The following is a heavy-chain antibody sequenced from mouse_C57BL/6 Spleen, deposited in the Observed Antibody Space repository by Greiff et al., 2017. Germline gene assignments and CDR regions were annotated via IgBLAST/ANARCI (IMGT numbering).Heavy chain of an antibody. Sequence: VQLQQSGAELARPGASVKLSCTASGYTFTSYGISWVKQRTGQGLEWIGEISPRSGNTYYNEKFKGKATLTADKSSSTTYMELRSLTSEDSAVYFYARYFTTVVATKDFDVWGTGATVTVSS. CDR1: GYTFTSYG. V-gene: IGHV1-81*01. CDR2: ISPRSGNT. J-gene: IGHJ1*03. D-gene: IGHD1-1*01. CDR3: ARYFTTVVATKDFDV.